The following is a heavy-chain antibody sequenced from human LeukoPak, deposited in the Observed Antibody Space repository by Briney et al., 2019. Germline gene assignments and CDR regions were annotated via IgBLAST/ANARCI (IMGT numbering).Heavy chain of an antibody. CDR1: GGSISSSTYY. CDR2: IYYSGNT. D-gene: IGHD3-16*01. Sequence: SETLSLTCTVSGGSISSSTYYWGWIRRPPGKGLEWIGSIYYSGNTYYNPSLKSRVTVSVDTSKNQFSLILTSVTAADTAVYYWLRGATLRHFQYWGQGALVTVSS. V-gene: IGHV4-39*01. CDR3: LRGATLRHFQY. J-gene: IGHJ4*02.